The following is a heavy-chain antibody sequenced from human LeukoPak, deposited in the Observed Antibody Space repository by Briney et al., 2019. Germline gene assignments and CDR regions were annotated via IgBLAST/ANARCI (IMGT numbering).Heavy chain of an antibody. CDR2: IISIFGTA. D-gene: IGHD6-19*01. CDR1: GGTFSSYA. Sequence: ASVKVSCKASGGTFSSYAISWVRQAPGQGLEWMGRIISIFGTANYAQKFQGRVTITTDESTSTAYMELSSLRSEDTAVDDRARAGREQWLVQAPPYFDYWGQGTLVTVSS. J-gene: IGHJ4*02. CDR3: ARAGREQWLVQAPPYFDY. V-gene: IGHV1-69*05.